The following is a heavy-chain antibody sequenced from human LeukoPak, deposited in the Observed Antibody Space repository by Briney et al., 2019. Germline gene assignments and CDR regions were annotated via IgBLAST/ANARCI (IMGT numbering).Heavy chain of an antibody. Sequence: GGSLRLSCAASGFTFSSYAMSWVRQAPGKGLEWVSAISGSGGSTYYADSVKGRFTISRDNSKNMLYLQVNSLRAEDTAVYYCAKVLSGYHFDYWGQGTLVTVSS. CDR1: GFTFSSYA. J-gene: IGHJ4*02. CDR2: ISGSGGST. CDR3: AKVLSGYHFDY. D-gene: IGHD3-10*01. V-gene: IGHV3-23*01.